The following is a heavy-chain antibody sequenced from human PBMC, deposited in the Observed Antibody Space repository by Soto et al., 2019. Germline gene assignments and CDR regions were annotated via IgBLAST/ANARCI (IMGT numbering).Heavy chain of an antibody. J-gene: IGHJ4*02. D-gene: IGHD4-4*01. CDR3: AKLYPAGTETYLGGFDY. V-gene: IGHV3-30*18. CDR2: ISYDGTNK. Sequence: GGSLRLSCAASGFTFRSYGMHWVRQAPGRGLEWVALISYDGTNKYYEDSVKGRFTISRDNSKNTLYLQMNSLRTEDTAVYYCAKLYPAGTETYLGGFDYWGQGALVTVSS. CDR1: GFTFRSYG.